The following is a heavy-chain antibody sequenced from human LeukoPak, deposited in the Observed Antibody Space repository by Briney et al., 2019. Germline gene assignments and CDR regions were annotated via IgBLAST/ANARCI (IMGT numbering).Heavy chain of an antibody. CDR3: AGPNSGYDDAFDI. V-gene: IGHV4-34*01. CDR2: INHSGST. D-gene: IGHD5-12*01. J-gene: IGHJ3*02. CDR1: GGSFSGYF. Sequence: SETLSLTCAVYGGSFSGYFWSWIRQPPGKGLEWIGEINHSGSTNYNPSLKSRVTISVDTSKNQFSLKLSSVTAADTAVYYCAGPNSGYDDAFDIWGQGTMVTVSS.